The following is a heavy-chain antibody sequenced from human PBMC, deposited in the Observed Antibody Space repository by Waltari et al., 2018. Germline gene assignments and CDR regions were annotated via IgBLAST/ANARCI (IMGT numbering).Heavy chain of an antibody. V-gene: IGHV4-39*01. D-gene: IGHD5-12*01. CDR3: ATYIGASIGTAAFDV. CDR2: ISYSGAT. J-gene: IGHJ3*01. Sequence: WGWIRRPPGKGPEWTGTISYSGATYNNPSLKSRVTISVDTSKNQYSLKLTSVTAADTAVYYCATYIGASIGTAAFDVWGQGTMVTVSS.